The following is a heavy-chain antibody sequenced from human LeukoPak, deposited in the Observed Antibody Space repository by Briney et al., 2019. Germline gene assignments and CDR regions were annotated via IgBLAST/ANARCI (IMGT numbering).Heavy chain of an antibody. D-gene: IGHD5-18*01. CDR2: IYYGGST. V-gene: IGHV4-31*03. Sequence: SQTLSLTFTVSGGSISSGGYYWSWTRQHPGKGLEWIGYIYYGGSTYYNPSLKSRVTISVDTSKNQFSLKLSSVTAADTAVYYCARDSPHSYGYDDAFDIWGQGTMVTVSS. CDR1: GGSISSGGYY. CDR3: ARDSPHSYGYDDAFDI. J-gene: IGHJ3*02.